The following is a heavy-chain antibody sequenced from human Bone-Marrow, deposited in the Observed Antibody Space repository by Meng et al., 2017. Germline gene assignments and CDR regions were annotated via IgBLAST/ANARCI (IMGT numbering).Heavy chain of an antibody. CDR3: ARDPPLTMVRGAISHREFYFDY. CDR2: INWNGGST. CDR1: GFTFDDYG. J-gene: IGHJ4*02. Sequence: GESLKISCAASGFTFDDYGMSWVRQAPGKGLEWVSGINWNGGSTGYADSVKGRFTISRDNAKNSLYLQMNSPRAEDTALYYCARDPPLTMVRGAISHREFYFDYWGQGTLVTV. V-gene: IGHV3-20*04. D-gene: IGHD3-10*01.